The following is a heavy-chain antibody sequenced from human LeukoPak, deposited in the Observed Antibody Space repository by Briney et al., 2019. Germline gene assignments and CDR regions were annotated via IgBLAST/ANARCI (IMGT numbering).Heavy chain of an antibody. CDR3: AKASWARVPAAKEGRLIDY. Sequence: ASVKVSCKASGYTFTSYGISWVRQATGQGLEWMGWMNPNSGNTGYAQKFQGRVTMTRDMSTSTVYMELSSLRAEDTAVYYCAKASWARVPAAKEGRLIDYWGQGTLVTVSS. CDR1: GYTFTSYG. J-gene: IGHJ4*02. V-gene: IGHV1-8*02. D-gene: IGHD2-2*01. CDR2: MNPNSGNT.